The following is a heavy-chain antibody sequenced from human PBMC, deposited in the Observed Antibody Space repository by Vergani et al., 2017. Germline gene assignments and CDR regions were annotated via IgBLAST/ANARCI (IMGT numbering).Heavy chain of an antibody. V-gene: IGHV3-11*05. CDR1: GFTFSDYY. D-gene: IGHD4-23*01. CDR2: ISSSSSYT. J-gene: IGHJ6*02. Sequence: QVQLVESGGGLVKPGGSLRLSCAASGFTFSDYYMSWIRQAPGKGLEWVSYISSSSSYTNYADSVTGRFTISRDNAKNSLYLQMNSLRAEDTAVYYCARDVHDYGGNIGNVWGQGTTVTVSS. CDR3: ARDVHDYGGNIGNV.